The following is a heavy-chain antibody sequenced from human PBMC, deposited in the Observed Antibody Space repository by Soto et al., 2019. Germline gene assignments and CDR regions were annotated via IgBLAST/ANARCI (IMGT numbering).Heavy chain of an antibody. CDR3: AGAPAAGTDY. J-gene: IGHJ4*02. V-gene: IGHV4-31*09. CDR2: IYYSGST. D-gene: IGHD6-13*01. Sequence: SETLSLTCTVSGGSISSGGYYWSWIRQHPGKGLEWIGYIYYSGSTYYNPSLKSRVTISVDKSKNQFSLKLSSVTAADTAVYYCAGAPAAGTDYWGQGTLVTVSS. CDR1: GGSISSGGYY.